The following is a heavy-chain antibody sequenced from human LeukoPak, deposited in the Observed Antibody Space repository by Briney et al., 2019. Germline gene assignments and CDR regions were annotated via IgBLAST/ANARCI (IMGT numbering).Heavy chain of an antibody. CDR2: IKYDGNEM. CDR3: ARPSYNSGSFFDY. Sequence: GGSLRLSCTASGFTFSIYWMSWVRQAPGKGPEWVANIKYDGNEMYYVDSVRGRFSISRDNAKNSLYLQMNSLRVEDTAVYYCARPSYNSGSFFDYWGQGSLVTVSS. CDR1: GFTFSIYW. J-gene: IGHJ4*02. V-gene: IGHV3-7*01. D-gene: IGHD3-10*01.